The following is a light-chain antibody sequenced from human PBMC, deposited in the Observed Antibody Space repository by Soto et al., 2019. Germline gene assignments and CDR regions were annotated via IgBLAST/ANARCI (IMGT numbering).Light chain of an antibody. CDR1: QSISSY. CDR2: AAS. J-gene: IGKJ4*01. Sequence: DIQMTQSPSSLSASVGDRVTITCRASQSISSYLSWYQQKPGKAPKLLIYAASSLQSGVPSRFSGGGSGTHFPLTISSLQPEDVATYYCQQGYSIPLTFGGGTKVQIK. CDR3: QQGYSIPLT. V-gene: IGKV1-39*01.